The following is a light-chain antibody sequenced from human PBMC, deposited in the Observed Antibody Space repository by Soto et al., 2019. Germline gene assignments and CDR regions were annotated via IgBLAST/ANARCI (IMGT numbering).Light chain of an antibody. Sequence: QSALTQPASVSGSPGQSITISCTGTSSDVGSYNLVSWYQQHPCKAPKLMIYEGSKRPSGYPNRFSGYKSCNTASLTSSGLQAEDEAYYYCCSYAGSSTLVFGGGTKLTVL. CDR3: CSYAGSSTLV. CDR1: SSDVGSYNL. CDR2: EGS. V-gene: IGLV2-23*01. J-gene: IGLJ3*02.